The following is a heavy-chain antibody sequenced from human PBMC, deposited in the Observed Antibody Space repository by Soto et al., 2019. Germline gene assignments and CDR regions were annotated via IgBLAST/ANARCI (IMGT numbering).Heavy chain of an antibody. Sequence: PRESLKISCKGSGYSFTSYWISWVRQMPGKGLEWMGRIDPSDSYTNYSPSFQGHVTISADKSISTAYLQWSSLKASDTAMYYCARLSGHSNYYDSSGYSYGMDVWGQGTTVTVSS. V-gene: IGHV5-10-1*01. J-gene: IGHJ6*02. D-gene: IGHD3-22*01. CDR2: IDPSDSYT. CDR3: ARLSGHSNYYDSSGYSYGMDV. CDR1: GYSFTSYW.